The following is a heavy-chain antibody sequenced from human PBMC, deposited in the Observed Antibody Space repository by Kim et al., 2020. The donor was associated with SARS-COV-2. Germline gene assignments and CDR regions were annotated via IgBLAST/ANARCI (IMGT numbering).Heavy chain of an antibody. CDR3: AKEAKPFDAFDI. CDR2: IWSDGYNK. Sequence: GGSLRLSCVASGFILSDHGMHWVRQAPGRGLEWVAVIWSDGYNKFYADSVRGRFIISRDSSQNTMYLQMNSLRAEDTALYYCAKEAKPFDAFDIWGQGTMVTVYS. CDR1: GFILSDHG. V-gene: IGHV3-33*06. J-gene: IGHJ3*02.